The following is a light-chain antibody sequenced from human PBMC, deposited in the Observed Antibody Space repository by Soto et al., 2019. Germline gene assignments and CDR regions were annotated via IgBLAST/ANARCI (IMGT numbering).Light chain of an antibody. CDR1: SSNIGAGYD. CDR3: QSYDSSLSVSYV. J-gene: IGLJ1*01. V-gene: IGLV1-40*01. CDR2: GNK. Sequence: QSVLTQPPSVSGAPGQRVTIPCTGSSSNIGAGYDVHWYQQRPGTAPKLLIYGNKNRPSGVPDRFSGSKSGTSAPLAITGLQAEDEADYYCQSYDSSLSVSYVFGTGTKVTVL.